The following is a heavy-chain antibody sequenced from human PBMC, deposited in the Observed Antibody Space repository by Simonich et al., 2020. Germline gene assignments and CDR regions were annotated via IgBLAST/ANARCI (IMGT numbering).Heavy chain of an antibody. CDR1: GGSIGSSSYY. Sequence: QLQLQESGPGLVKPSETLSLTCTVSGGSIGSSSYYWGWIRQPPGKGREWIGRIYYSGSTYYNTSLKRRVTISVDTSKNQFSLKLSSVTAADTAVYYCARHAGFAFDIWGQGTMVTVSS. J-gene: IGHJ3*02. CDR3: ARHAGFAFDI. D-gene: IGHD6-13*01. V-gene: IGHV4-39*01. CDR2: IYYSGST.